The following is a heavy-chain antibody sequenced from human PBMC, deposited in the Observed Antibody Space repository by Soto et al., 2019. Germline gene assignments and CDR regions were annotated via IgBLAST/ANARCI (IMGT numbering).Heavy chain of an antibody. CDR2: IYYSVST. J-gene: IGHJ6*02. V-gene: IGHV4-31*03. Sequence: QVQLQGSGPRLVKPSQTLSLTCSVSGASISSGAYFWTWIRHHPGQGLEWIRYIYYSVSTSYTYQNTSLLSRVTISVDTSKNLFSRRLPSVTAADTATYYCARDKGPDTYGQTRIRDYSYAMDVWGQGTAVIVS. CDR3: ARDKGPDTYGQTRIRDYSYAMDV. CDR1: GASISSGAYF. D-gene: IGHD4-17*01.